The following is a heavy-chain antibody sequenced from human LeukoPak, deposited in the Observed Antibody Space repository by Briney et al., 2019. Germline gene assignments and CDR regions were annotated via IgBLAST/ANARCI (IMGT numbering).Heavy chain of an antibody. Sequence: GGSLRLSCAASGFTFSSYEMIWVRQAPGKGLEWVSYISSGGSTIYYAHSVKGRFTISRDNAKNSLYLQMNSLRAEDTAVYYCARDLRGSYLLAWFDPWGQGTLVTVS. V-gene: IGHV3-48*03. J-gene: IGHJ5*02. CDR1: GFTFSSYE. CDR2: ISSGGSTI. CDR3: ARDLRGSYLLAWFDP. D-gene: IGHD1-26*01.